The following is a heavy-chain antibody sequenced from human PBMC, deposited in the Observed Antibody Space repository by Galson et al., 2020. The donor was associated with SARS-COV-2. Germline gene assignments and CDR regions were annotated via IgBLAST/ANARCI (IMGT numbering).Heavy chain of an antibody. D-gene: IGHD2-15*01. V-gene: IGHV4-34*01. Sequence: SQTLSLTCAVYGGSFSGYYWSWIRQPPGKGLEWIGEINHSGSTNYNPSLKSRVTISVDTSKNQFSLKLSSVTAADTAVYYCARGPCRARGGSCYSSAFDIWGQGTMVTVSS. CDR3: ARGPCRARGGSCYSSAFDI. CDR1: GGSFSGYY. J-gene: IGHJ3*02. CDR2: INHSGST.